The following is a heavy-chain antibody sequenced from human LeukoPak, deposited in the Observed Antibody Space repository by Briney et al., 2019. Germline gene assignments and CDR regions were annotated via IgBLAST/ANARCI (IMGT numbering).Heavy chain of an antibody. J-gene: IGHJ4*02. D-gene: IGHD3-22*01. Sequence: ASVKVSCKVSGYTLTELSMHWVRQAPGKGLEWMGGFDPEDGETIYAQKFQGRVTMTEDTSTDTAYMELSSLRSEDTAVYYCATGQYYYDSSGYFHWGQGTLVTVSS. CDR1: GYTLTELS. CDR3: ATGQYYYDSSGYFH. V-gene: IGHV1-24*01. CDR2: FDPEDGET.